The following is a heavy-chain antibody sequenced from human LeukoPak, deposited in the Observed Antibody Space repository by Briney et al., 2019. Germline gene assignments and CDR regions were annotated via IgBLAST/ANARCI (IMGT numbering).Heavy chain of an antibody. CDR3: ARGGGAAAGPYNWFDP. Sequence: ESSETLSLTCTVSGGPISRSNYYWGWIRQPPGKGLEWIGTIYYSGSTYYSPSLKSRVTISVDTSKNQFSLRLTSVTAADTAVYYCARGGGAAAGPYNWFDPWGQGTLVTVSS. D-gene: IGHD6-13*01. CDR2: IYYSGST. V-gene: IGHV4-39*01. J-gene: IGHJ5*02. CDR1: GGPISRSNYY.